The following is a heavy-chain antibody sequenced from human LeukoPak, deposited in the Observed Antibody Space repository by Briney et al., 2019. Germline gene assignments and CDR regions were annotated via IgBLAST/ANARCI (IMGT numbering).Heavy chain of an antibody. CDR3: ARLQSSGLVWSVY. D-gene: IGHD2-21*01. CDR2: IYYSGST. CDR1: GGSISSSSYY. V-gene: IGHV4-39*01. Sequence: ASETLSFTCTVSGGSISSSSYYWGRIRQPPGKGLEWIGSIYYSGSTYYNPSLKSRVTISVDTSKNQFSLKLSSVTAADTAVYYCARLQSSGLVWSVYWGQGTLVTVSS. J-gene: IGHJ4*02.